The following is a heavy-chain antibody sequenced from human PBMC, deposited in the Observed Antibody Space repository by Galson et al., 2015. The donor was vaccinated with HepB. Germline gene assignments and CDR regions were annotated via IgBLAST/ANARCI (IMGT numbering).Heavy chain of an antibody. D-gene: IGHD2-21*02. CDR1: GGTFSSYA. CDR2: IIPIFGTA. J-gene: IGHJ3*02. Sequence: SVKVSCKASGGTFSSYAISWVRQAPGQGLEWMGGIIPIFGTANYAQKFQGRVTITADESTSTAYMELSSLRSEDTAVYYCARVAYCGGDCSPDAFDIWGQGTMVTVSS. V-gene: IGHV1-69*13. CDR3: ARVAYCGGDCSPDAFDI.